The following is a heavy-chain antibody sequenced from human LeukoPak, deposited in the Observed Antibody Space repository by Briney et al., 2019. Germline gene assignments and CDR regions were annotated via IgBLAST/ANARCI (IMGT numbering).Heavy chain of an antibody. D-gene: IGHD6-13*01. CDR3: AKTRPLDSSSWSHGDY. J-gene: IGHJ4*02. V-gene: IGHV3-21*04. CDR1: EFTFSSYT. Sequence: AGGSLRLSCAASEFTFSSYTMNWVRQAPGKGLEWVSSISGGTNYIYYADSVKGRFIIFRDNAKNSLYLQMNSLRAEDTAVYYCAKTRPLDSSSWSHGDYWGQGTLVTVSS. CDR2: ISGGTNYI.